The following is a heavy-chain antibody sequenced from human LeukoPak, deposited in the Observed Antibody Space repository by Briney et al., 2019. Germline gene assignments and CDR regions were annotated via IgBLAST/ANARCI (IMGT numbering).Heavy chain of an antibody. J-gene: IGHJ4*02. CDR3: ATGWTYDSSGYWFDY. CDR2: FDPEDGET. D-gene: IGHD3-22*01. V-gene: IGHV1-24*01. Sequence: GASVKVSCKVSGYTLTELSMHWVRQAPGKGLEWMGGFDPEDGETIYAQKFQGRVTMTEDTSTETAYMELSSLRSEDTAVYYCATGWTYDSSGYWFDYWGQGTLVTVSS. CDR1: GYTLTELS.